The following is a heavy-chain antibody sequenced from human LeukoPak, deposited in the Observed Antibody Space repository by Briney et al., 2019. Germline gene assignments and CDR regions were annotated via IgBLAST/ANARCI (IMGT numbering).Heavy chain of an antibody. CDR2: ISTSSSSI. CDR3: ARSFDF. Sequence: GGSLRLSCAASGFTFSSHDMNWVRQAPGKGLEWVSYISTSSSSIYYADSVKGRFTISRDNAKNSLYLQVNSLRDEDTAVYYCARSFDFWGQGTLVTVSS. V-gene: IGHV3-48*02. J-gene: IGHJ4*02. CDR1: GFTFSSHD.